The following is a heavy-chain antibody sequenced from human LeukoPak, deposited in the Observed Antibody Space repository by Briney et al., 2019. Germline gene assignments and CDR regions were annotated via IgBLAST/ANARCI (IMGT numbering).Heavy chain of an antibody. Sequence: ASVKVSCKASGYTFTTYYMHWVRQAPGQELEWMGIINPSGGSTSNAQKFQGRVTMTRDTSTSTVYMELSSLRSEDTAVYYCARALPGQQLVHFDYWGQGTLVTVSS. CDR1: GYTFTTYY. J-gene: IGHJ4*02. D-gene: IGHD6-13*01. CDR2: INPSGGST. CDR3: ARALPGQQLVHFDY. V-gene: IGHV1-46*01.